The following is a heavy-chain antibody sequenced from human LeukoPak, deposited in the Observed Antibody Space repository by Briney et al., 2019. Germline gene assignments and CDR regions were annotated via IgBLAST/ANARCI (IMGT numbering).Heavy chain of an antibody. CDR1: EFTSSIYW. D-gene: IGHD6-6*01. CDR2: IYTSGST. J-gene: IGHJ5*02. CDR3: ARESIAAIWFDP. V-gene: IGHV4-4*07. Sequence: PGGSLRLSCAASEFTSSIYWMSWIRQPAGKGLEWIGRIYTSGSTNYNPSLKSRVTISVDTSKNQFSLKLSSVTAADTAVYYCARESIAAIWFDPWGQGTLVTVSS.